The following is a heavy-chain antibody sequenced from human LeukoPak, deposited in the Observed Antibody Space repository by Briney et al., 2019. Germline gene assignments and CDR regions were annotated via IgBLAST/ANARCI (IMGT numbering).Heavy chain of an antibody. J-gene: IGHJ4*02. CDR1: GGSISSGGYS. Sequence: SETLSLTCAVSGGSISSGGYSWSWIRQPPGKGLEWIGYIYHSGSTYYNPSLKSRVTISVDRSKNQFSLKLSSVTAADTAVYYCARAPPYCSSASCYVDYWGQGTLVTVSS. D-gene: IGHD2-2*01. V-gene: IGHV4-30-2*01. CDR3: ARAPPYCSSASCYVDY. CDR2: IYHSGST.